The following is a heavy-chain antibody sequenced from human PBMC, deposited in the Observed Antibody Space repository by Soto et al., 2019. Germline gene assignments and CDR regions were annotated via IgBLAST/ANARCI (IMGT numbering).Heavy chain of an antibody. CDR1: GGTFSSYA. J-gene: IGHJ6*02. Sequence: QVQLVQSGAEVKKPGSSVKVSCKASGGTFSSYAISWVRQAPRQGLEWMGGIIPIFGTANYAQKFYGRITITADEHKSTAYKELSSLRSEDTAVYYCARDRQYYYLWSAYYYYGMDVWGQGTTLTVSS. CDR2: IIPIFGTA. V-gene: IGHV1-69*01. D-gene: IGHD3-3*01. CDR3: ARDRQYYYLWSAYYYYGMDV.